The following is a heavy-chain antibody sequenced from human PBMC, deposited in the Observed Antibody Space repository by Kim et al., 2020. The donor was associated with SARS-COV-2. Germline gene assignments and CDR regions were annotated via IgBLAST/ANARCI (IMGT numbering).Heavy chain of an antibody. CDR3: ARRLSNTSGWGSHYCDL. CDR2: INHSGRT. D-gene: IGHD3-10*01. J-gene: IGHJ4*02. V-gene: IGHV4-34*01. CDR1: GGSFSGYY. Sequence: SETLSLTCAVYGGSFSGYYWSWIRQPPGKRLEWIGEINHSGRTNYNPSLKSRVTISVDTSKNQFSLKLTSVTATDTAVYYCARRLSNTSGWGSHYCDLWGQGTLVTVSS.